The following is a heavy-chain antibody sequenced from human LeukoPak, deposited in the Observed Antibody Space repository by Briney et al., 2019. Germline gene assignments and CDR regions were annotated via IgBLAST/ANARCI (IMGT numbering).Heavy chain of an antibody. CDR3: ARAVFGVGPPGAFDI. V-gene: IGHV1-69*05. D-gene: IGHD3-3*01. J-gene: IGHJ3*02. Sequence: ASVKVSCKASGGTFSSYAISWVRQAPGQGLEWMGGIIPIFGTANYAQKFQGRVTITTDESTSTAYMELSSLRSEDTAVYYCARAVFGVGPPGAFDIWGQGTMVTVSS. CDR1: GGTFSSYA. CDR2: IIPIFGTA.